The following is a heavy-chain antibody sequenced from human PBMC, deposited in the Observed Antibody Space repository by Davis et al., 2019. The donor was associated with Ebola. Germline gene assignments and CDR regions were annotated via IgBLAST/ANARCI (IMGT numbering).Heavy chain of an antibody. D-gene: IGHD3-22*01. CDR1: GFTLSNYG. CDR3: AKDRGRGYQDSKGSMDV. V-gene: IGHV3-30*18. CDR2: ISNDGGDK. Sequence: PGGSLRLSCEASGFTLSNYGTHWVRQAPYKGLEWVAVISNDGGDKLYADSVKGRFTISRDDSKNTLYLEMDSLRVEDTAVYYCAKDRGRGYQDSKGSMDVWGQGTTVTVSS. J-gene: IGHJ6*02.